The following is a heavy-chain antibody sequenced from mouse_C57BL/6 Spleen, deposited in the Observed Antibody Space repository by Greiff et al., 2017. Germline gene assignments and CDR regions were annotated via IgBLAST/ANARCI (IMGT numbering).Heavy chain of an antibody. V-gene: IGHV1-72*01. CDR1: GYTFTSYW. CDR3: ARWSYDGYYGAMDY. Sequence: QVQLQQPGAELVKPGASVKLSCKASGYTFTSYWMHWVKQRPGRGLEWIGRIDPNGGGTKYNEKFKGKATLTVDKPSSTAYMQLSSRTSEDSAVYYCARWSYDGYYGAMDYWGQGTSVTVSS. CDR2: IDPNGGGT. J-gene: IGHJ4*01. D-gene: IGHD2-3*01.